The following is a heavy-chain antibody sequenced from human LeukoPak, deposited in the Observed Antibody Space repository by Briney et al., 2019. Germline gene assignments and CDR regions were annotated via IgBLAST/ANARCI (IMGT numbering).Heavy chain of an antibody. CDR1: GFTFSSYA. V-gene: IGHV3-30-3*01. Sequence: GGSLRLSCAASGFTFSSYAMHWVRQAPGKGLEWVAVISYDGNNKYYADSVKGRFTISRDNSKNTLYLQMNSLRAEDTAVYYCARVAGPYSSGWYSFDYWGQGTLVTVSS. D-gene: IGHD6-19*01. J-gene: IGHJ4*02. CDR2: ISYDGNNK. CDR3: ARVAGPYSSGWYSFDY.